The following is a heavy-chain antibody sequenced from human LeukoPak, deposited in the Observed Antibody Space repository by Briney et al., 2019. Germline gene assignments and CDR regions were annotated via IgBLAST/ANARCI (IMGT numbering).Heavy chain of an antibody. J-gene: IGHJ5*02. V-gene: IGHV1-69*04. CDR2: IIPIFGIA. Sequence: SVKVSCKASGGTFSSYAISWVRQAPGQGLEWMGRIIPIFGIANYAQKFQGRVTITADKSTSTAYMELSSLRSEDTAVYYCARSPAMSCGGDCHSGWFDPWGQGTLVTVSS. CDR1: GGTFSSYA. D-gene: IGHD2-21*02. CDR3: ARSPAMSCGGDCHSGWFDP.